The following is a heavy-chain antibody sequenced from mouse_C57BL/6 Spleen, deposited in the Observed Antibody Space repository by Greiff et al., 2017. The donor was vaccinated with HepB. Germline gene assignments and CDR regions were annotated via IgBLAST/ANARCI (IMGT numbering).Heavy chain of an antibody. CDR2: INPNYGTT. CDR1: GYSFTDYN. J-gene: IGHJ2*01. Sequence: VQLKESGPELVKPGASVKISCKASGYSFTDYNMNWVKQSNGKSLEWIGVINPNYGTTSYNQKFKGKATLTVDQSSSTAYMQLNSLTSEDTAVYYCARSLYYGGPYFDYWGQGTTLTVSS. V-gene: IGHV1-39*01. CDR3: ARSLYYGGPYFDY. D-gene: IGHD1-2*01.